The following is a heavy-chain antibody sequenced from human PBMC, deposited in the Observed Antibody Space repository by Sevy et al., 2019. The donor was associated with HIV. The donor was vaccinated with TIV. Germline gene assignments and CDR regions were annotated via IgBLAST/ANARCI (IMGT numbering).Heavy chain of an antibody. Sequence: ASVKVSCKASGYTFTSYAMNWVRQAPGQGLEWMGWINTNSGNPTYAQGFTGRFVFSLDTSVSTAYLQISSLKAEDTDMYYCARRYYGSGSYPNYYYGMGVWGQGTTVTVSS. V-gene: IGHV7-4-1*02. J-gene: IGHJ6*02. CDR2: INTNSGNP. CDR1: GYTFTSYA. D-gene: IGHD3-10*01. CDR3: ARRYYGSGSYPNYYYGMGV.